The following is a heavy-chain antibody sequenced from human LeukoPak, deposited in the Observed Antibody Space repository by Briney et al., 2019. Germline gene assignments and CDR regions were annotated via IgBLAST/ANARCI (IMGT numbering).Heavy chain of an antibody. CDR3: ARALKHNYYLDV. Sequence: GGTLRLSCEGSGFTFMRYVMSWVRQTPGKGLEWVSGISGSGITHYSADSVKGRFTISRDNAKNTLYLQMNSLRAEDTAIYYCARALKHNYYLDVWGKGTTVTVSS. CDR2: ISGSGITH. V-gene: IGHV3-23*01. J-gene: IGHJ6*03. D-gene: IGHD2-21*01. CDR1: GFTFMRYV.